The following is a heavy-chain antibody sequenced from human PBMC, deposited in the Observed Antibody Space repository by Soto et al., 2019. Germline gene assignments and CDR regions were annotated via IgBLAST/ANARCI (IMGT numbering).Heavy chain of an antibody. CDR1: GGSISSYY. CDR2: IYYSGST. Sequence: QVQLQESGPGLVKPSETLSLTCTVSGGSISSYYWSWIRQPPGKGLEWIGYIYYSGSTNYNPSLXGXAXIXXDTSKNPFSLKLSSVTAADTAVYYCARRYSSSFDYWGQGTLVTVSS. CDR3: ARRYSSSFDY. J-gene: IGHJ4*02. D-gene: IGHD6-13*01. V-gene: IGHV4-59*08.